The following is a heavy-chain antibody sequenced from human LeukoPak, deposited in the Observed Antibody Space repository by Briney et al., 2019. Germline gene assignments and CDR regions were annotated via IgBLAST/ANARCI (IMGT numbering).Heavy chain of an antibody. CDR3: AKGLLGGMDV. V-gene: IGHV3-33*06. Sequence: SGGSLRLSCAASGFTFSNFAMHWVRQAPGKGLEWVAVIWYDGSKEYYADSVKGRFTISRDNSKNTLYLQMNSLRAEDTAVYYCAKGLLGGMDVWGQGTTVTVSS. J-gene: IGHJ6*02. CDR1: GFTFSNFA. CDR2: IWYDGSKE.